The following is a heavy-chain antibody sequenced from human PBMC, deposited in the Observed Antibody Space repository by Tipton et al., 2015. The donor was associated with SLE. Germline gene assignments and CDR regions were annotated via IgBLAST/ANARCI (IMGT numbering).Heavy chain of an antibody. Sequence: TLSLTCTVSGGSISSYYWSWIRQPPGKGLEWIGYIYYSGSTNYNPPLKSRVTISVDTSKNQFSLKLSSVTAADTAVYYCARDGGAKNFDYWGQGTLVTVSS. J-gene: IGHJ4*02. CDR2: IYYSGST. CDR3: ARDGGAKNFDY. D-gene: IGHD1-26*01. V-gene: IGHV4-59*01. CDR1: GGSISSYY.